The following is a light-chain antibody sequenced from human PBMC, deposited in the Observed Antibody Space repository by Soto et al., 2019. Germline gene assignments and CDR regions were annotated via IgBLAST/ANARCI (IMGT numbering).Light chain of an antibody. CDR3: SSYTSSSTPHVV. CDR1: SSDVGGYNY. CDR2: EVS. J-gene: IGLJ2*01. Sequence: QSALTQPASVSGSPGQSFTISCTGTSSDVGGYNYVSWYQQHPGKAPKLMIYEVSNRPSGVSNRFSGSKSGNTASLTISGLQAEDEADYYCSSYTSSSTPHVVFGGGTKVTVL. V-gene: IGLV2-14*01.